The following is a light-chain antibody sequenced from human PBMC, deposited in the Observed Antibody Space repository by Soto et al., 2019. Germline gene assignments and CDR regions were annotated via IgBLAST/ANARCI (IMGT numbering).Light chain of an antibody. CDR2: GAS. CDR3: QHYNSYSEA. Sequence: DIQMTQSPSTLSASVGGRVTITCRASQSVGTWVAWYQQKPGKAPKLLIYGASNLESGAPSRFSGSGSGTEFTLTISSLQPDDFATYYCQHYNSYSEAFGQGTKVDIK. CDR1: QSVGTW. J-gene: IGKJ1*01. V-gene: IGKV1-5*01.